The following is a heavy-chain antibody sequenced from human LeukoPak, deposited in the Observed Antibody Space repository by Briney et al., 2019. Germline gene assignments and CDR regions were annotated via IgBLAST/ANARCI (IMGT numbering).Heavy chain of an antibody. J-gene: IGHJ4*02. CDR2: INPSGGST. D-gene: IGHD1-26*01. V-gene: IGHV1-46*01. Sequence: ASVKVSCKASGYTFTSYYMHWVRQAPGQGLEWMGIINPSGGSTSYAQKFQGRVTMTRDMSTSPVYMELGRLRSEDTAVYYCARSGSYSPYSFDYGGQGTLVTVSS. CDR1: GYTFTSYY. CDR3: ARSGSYSPYSFDY.